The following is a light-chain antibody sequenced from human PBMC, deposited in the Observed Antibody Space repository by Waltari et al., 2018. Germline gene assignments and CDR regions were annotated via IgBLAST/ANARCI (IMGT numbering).Light chain of an antibody. CDR3: SSFTSSTTGI. CDR2: DVT. CDR1: SSDSGGYNY. J-gene: IGLJ2*01. Sequence: SALTQPDSVSGSPGQSITISCSGISSDSGGYNYVSWYPQPPGEAPKVIIYDVTNRPSGVSNRFSGSKSGSSASLIISGLQPEDEAVYYCSSFTSSTTGIFGGGTKLTVL. V-gene: IGLV2-14*03.